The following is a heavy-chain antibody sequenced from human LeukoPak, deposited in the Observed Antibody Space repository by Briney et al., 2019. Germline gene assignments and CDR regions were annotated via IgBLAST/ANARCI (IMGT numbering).Heavy chain of an antibody. D-gene: IGHD3-22*01. Sequence: ASVKVSCKASGYTFTGYYMHWVRQAPGQGLEWMGWINPNSGGINYAQKFQGRVTMTRDTSISTAYMELSRLRSDDTAVYYCARDRDYYDSSGRARYYFDYWGQGTLVTVSS. CDR2: INPNSGGI. V-gene: IGHV1-2*02. J-gene: IGHJ4*02. CDR3: ARDRDYYDSSGRARYYFDY. CDR1: GYTFTGYY.